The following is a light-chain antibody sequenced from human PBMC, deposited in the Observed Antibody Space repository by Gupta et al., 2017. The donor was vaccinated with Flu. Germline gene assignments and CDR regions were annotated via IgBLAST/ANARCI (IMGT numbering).Light chain of an antibody. CDR1: RGHSSYA. J-gene: IGLJ3*02. V-gene: IGLV4-69*01. Sequence: QLVLTQSPYASASLVASVKLACTLRRGHSSYAIAWHQQQPEKCPRYLMKLNSDGSHSKGDGIPGRFSGTSARAERYLTISILQAEDEADYYCQTLGTGIWVFGGGTKLTVL. CDR3: QTLGTGIWV. CDR2: LNSDGSH.